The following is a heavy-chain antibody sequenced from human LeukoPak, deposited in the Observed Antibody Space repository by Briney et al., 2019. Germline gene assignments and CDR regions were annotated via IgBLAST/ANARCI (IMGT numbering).Heavy chain of an antibody. J-gene: IGHJ4*02. V-gene: IGHV1-69*05. Sequence: SVKVSCKASGGTFSSYAISWVRQAPGQGREWMGGIIPIFGTANYAQKFQGRVTITTDESTSTAYMELSSLRSEDTAVYYCASPRGGGSWPFDYWGQGTLVTVSS. CDR1: GGTFSSYA. CDR2: IIPIFGTA. D-gene: IGHD1-26*01. CDR3: ASPRGGGSWPFDY.